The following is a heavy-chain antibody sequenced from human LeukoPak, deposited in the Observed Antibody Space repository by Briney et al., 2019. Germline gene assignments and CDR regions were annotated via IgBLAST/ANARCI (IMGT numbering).Heavy chain of an antibody. D-gene: IGHD6-19*01. Sequence: KPSETLSLTCTVSGGSISSYYWNWIRQPPGKGLEWIGYIYYSGSTSYNPSLKSRVTISVDTSKNQFSLKLSSVTAADTAVYHRARGSSSGWFLGDVWGKGTTVTVSS. CDR1: GGSISSYY. CDR3: ARGSSSGWFLGDV. V-gene: IGHV4-59*01. J-gene: IGHJ6*04. CDR2: IYYSGST.